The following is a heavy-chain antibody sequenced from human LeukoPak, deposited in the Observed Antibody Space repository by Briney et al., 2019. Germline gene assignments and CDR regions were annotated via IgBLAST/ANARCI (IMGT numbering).Heavy chain of an antibody. CDR1: GYTFTSYA. J-gene: IGHJ4*02. CDR2: INTNTGNP. D-gene: IGHD2-2*01. CDR3: ARPRYCSSTSCYGGLDY. V-gene: IGHV7-4-1*02. Sequence: GASVKVSCKASGYTFTSYAMNWVRQAPGQGLEWMGWINTNTGNPTYAQGFTGRFVFSLDTSVSTAYLQISSLKAEDTAVYYCARPRYCSSTSCYGGLDYWGQGTLVTASS.